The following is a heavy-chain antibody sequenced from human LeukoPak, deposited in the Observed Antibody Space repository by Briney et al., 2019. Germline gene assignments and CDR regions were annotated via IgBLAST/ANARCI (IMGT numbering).Heavy chain of an antibody. V-gene: IGHV1-2*02. CDR2: LNPNTCAT. Sequence: SVKISCKTSVYTLTFYYIHWLRLAPGQGLEWMGLLNPNTCATKSAQKFAGRVIITTDTSTGTASMALRSLRADDMAFDCWARVPAMGTVIEGAWGQGTLVTVSS. J-gene: IGHJ4*02. CDR3: ARVPAMGTVIEGA. D-gene: IGHD5-18*01. CDR1: VYTLTFYY.